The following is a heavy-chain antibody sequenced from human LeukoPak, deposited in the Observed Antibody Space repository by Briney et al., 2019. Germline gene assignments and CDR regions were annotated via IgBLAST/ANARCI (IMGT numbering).Heavy chain of an antibody. J-gene: IGHJ4*02. V-gene: IGHV3-30*18. Sequence: GPLRLSCVASGFTFSSYGMHWVRQAPGEGLEWVAVISDDGSKKYYVDSVKGRFTISRDNSKNTLYLQMNSLRAEDTAVYYCAKDGQGLTYYFDYWGQGTLVTVSS. CDR2: ISDDGSKK. CDR1: GFTFSSYG. CDR3: AKDGQGLTYYFDY. D-gene: IGHD3-16*01.